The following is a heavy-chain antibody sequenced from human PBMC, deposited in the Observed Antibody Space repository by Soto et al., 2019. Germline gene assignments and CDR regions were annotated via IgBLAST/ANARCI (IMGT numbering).Heavy chain of an antibody. Sequence: ESGGGLVQPGGSLRLSCAASGFTFSSYWMSWVRQAPGKGLEWVANIKQDGSEKYYVDSVKGRFTISRDNAKNSLYLQMNSLRAEDTAVYYCARGAHCSSTSCLGVYYYYYYMDVWGKGTTVTVSS. CDR3: ARGAHCSSTSCLGVYYYYYYMDV. CDR2: IKQDGSEK. V-gene: IGHV3-7*01. D-gene: IGHD2-2*01. CDR1: GFTFSSYW. J-gene: IGHJ6*03.